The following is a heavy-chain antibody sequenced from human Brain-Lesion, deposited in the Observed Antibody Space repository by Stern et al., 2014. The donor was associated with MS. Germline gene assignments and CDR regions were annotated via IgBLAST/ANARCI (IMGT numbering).Heavy chain of an antibody. D-gene: IGHD1-26*01. CDR2: FDPEYGET. CDR3: ATLSPGAGGNYYRHFDY. V-gene: IGHV1-24*01. Sequence: DQLVESGAEVKKPGASVKVSCKVSGYTLPELSMHWVRQAPRKGLEWMGGFDPEYGETIYAQKFQGRVTMTEDTSTDTAYMELSSLRSEDTAVYYCATLSPGAGGNYYRHFDYWGQGTLVTVSS. J-gene: IGHJ4*02. CDR1: GYTLPELS.